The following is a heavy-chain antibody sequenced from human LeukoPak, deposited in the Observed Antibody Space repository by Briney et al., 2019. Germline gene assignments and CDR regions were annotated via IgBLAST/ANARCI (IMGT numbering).Heavy chain of an antibody. D-gene: IGHD3-3*01. CDR2: IWYDGSNK. CDR3: ARQNYDFWSGYILSVSTLNWFDP. Sequence: GGSLRLSCAASGFTFSSYGMHWVRQAPGKGLEWVAVIWYDGSNKYYADSVKGRFTISRDNSKNTLYLQMNSLRAEDTAVYYCARQNYDFWSGYILSVSTLNWFDPWGQGTLVTVSS. CDR1: GFTFSSYG. J-gene: IGHJ5*02. V-gene: IGHV3-33*01.